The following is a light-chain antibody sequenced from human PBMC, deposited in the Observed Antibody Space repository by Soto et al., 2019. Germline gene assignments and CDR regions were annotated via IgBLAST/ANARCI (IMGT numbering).Light chain of an antibody. CDR3: QQYGSSPIFT. CDR1: QTVISRY. CDR2: GAS. Sequence: EIVLTQSPGTLSLSPGERATLSCRASQTVISRYLAWYQQKPGQAPRLLIYGASSRATGIPDRFSGSGSGTDFTLTISRLEPEDFAVYYCQQYGSSPIFTFRPGTKVDIK. V-gene: IGKV3-20*01. J-gene: IGKJ3*01.